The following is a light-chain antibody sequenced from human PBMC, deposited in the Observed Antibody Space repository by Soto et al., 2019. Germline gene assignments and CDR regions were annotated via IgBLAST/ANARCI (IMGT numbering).Light chain of an antibody. CDR1: QSIRSD. CDR3: QQGFSRPRT. J-gene: IGKJ1*01. V-gene: IGKV1-39*01. CDR2: TTS. Sequence: DIQMTQSPSSLSVSVGDRVTITCRASQSIRSDLNWYQQRPGKAPKLLIYTTSNLESGVPSRFSGSGSGTDFTLTISNLQPEDFATYFCQQGFSRPRTFGLGTTVEVK.